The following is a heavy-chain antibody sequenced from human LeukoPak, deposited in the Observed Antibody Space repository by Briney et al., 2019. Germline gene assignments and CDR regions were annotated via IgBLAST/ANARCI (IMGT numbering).Heavy chain of an antibody. Sequence: GGSLRLSCAASGCTFSNAWMSWVRQAPGKGLKWIGRIKSKTDGGTTDYAAPVKGRFTISRDDSKNTLYLQMNSLKTEDTAVYYCTTEGPDSSGYPFDYWGQGTLVTVSS. D-gene: IGHD3-22*01. CDR3: TTEGPDSSGYPFDY. V-gene: IGHV3-15*01. J-gene: IGHJ4*02. CDR1: GCTFSNAW. CDR2: IKSKTDGGTT.